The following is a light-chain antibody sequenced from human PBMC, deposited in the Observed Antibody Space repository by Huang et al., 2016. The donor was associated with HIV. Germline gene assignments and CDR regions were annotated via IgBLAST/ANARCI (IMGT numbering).Light chain of an antibody. V-gene: IGKV3-15*01. CDR3: QQYQVWPPAT. CDR2: GGS. Sequence: EIVMTQSPATLSLSPGERATLSCRASQRIGTNLAWYQHTPGQAPRLLIYGGSTRASGIPDGFSGSGSGTEFTLTISSLQAEDFAVYYCQQYQVWPPATFGQGTRVEIK. CDR1: QRIGTN. J-gene: IGKJ1*01.